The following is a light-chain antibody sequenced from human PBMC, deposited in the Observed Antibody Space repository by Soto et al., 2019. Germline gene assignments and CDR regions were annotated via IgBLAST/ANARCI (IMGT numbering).Light chain of an antibody. V-gene: IGLV2-14*03. CDR1: SSDVGGYNY. Sequence: QSVLTQPASVSGSPGQSITISCTGTSSDVGGYNYVSWYQQHPGKAPKLMIFDVSHRPSGISNRFTGSKSGNTASLTISGLQPEDEADYYCSSYTSSSTDVFGTGTKVTVL. J-gene: IGLJ1*01. CDR2: DVS. CDR3: SSYTSSSTDV.